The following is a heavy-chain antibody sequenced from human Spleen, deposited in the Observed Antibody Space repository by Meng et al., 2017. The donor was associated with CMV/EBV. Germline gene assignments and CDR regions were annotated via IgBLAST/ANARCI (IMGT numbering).Heavy chain of an antibody. CDR1: GFTFSSYA. Sequence: GESLKISCAASGFTFSSYAMHWVRQAPGKGLEWVAVISYDGSNKYYADSVKGRFTISRDNSKNTLHLQMNSLRAEDTAVYYCARPIAMDYDFWSGYTLPLGYWGQGTLVTVS. D-gene: IGHD3-3*01. CDR3: ARPIAMDYDFWSGYTLPLGY. J-gene: IGHJ4*02. V-gene: IGHV3-30-3*01. CDR2: ISYDGSNK.